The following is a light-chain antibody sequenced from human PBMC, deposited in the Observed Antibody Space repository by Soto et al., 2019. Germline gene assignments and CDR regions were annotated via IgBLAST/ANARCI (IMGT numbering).Light chain of an antibody. CDR1: SSNIGAGYD. CDR2: GNS. Sequence: QSALTQPPSVSGAPGQRVTISCTGSSSNIGAGYDAHWYQQLPGTAPKPLIYGNSNRPSGVPDRFSGSKSGTSASLAITGLQAEDEADYYCQSYDSSLSGSVFGGGTKLTVL. CDR3: QSYDSSLSGSV. V-gene: IGLV1-40*01. J-gene: IGLJ2*01.